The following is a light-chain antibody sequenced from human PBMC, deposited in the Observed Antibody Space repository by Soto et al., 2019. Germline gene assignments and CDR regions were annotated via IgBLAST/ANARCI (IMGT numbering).Light chain of an antibody. CDR2: GSS. V-gene: IGKV3-20*01. Sequence: EIVLTQSPGTLSLSPGERATLYCRASQSVSSSYLAWSQQKPGQAPRLLIYGSSSRATGIPDRFSVSGSVTDFTLTISRLEPEAFAVYYCQQYASSPVYTFGQGTKLEIK. CDR3: QQYASSPVYT. CDR1: QSVSSSY. J-gene: IGKJ2*01.